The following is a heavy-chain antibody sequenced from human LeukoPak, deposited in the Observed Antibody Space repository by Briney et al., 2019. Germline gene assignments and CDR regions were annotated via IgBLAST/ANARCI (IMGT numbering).Heavy chain of an antibody. CDR3: AKDLQGGSGSSDY. Sequence: GGSLRLSCAASGFAFSSYGMHWVRQAPGKGLEWVAVISYDGSNKYYADSVKGRFTISRDNSKNTLYLQMNSLRAEDTAVYYCAKDLQGGSGSSDYWGQGTLVTVSS. CDR1: GFAFSSYG. J-gene: IGHJ4*02. CDR2: ISYDGSNK. D-gene: IGHD3-10*01. V-gene: IGHV3-30*18.